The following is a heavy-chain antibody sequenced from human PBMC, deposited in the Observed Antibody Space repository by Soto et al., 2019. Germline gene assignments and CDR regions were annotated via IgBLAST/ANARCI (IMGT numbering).Heavy chain of an antibody. CDR3: ARELGDYDYIWGSSGDDAFDI. CDR1: GGSFSGYY. J-gene: IGHJ3*02. V-gene: IGHV4-34*01. D-gene: IGHD3-16*01. Sequence: SETLSLTCAVYGGSFSGYYWSWVRQPPGKGLEWIGEINHSGSTNYNPSLKSRVTISVDTSKNQFSLKLSSVTAADTAVYYCARELGDYDYIWGSSGDDAFDIWGQGTMVTVSS. CDR2: INHSGST.